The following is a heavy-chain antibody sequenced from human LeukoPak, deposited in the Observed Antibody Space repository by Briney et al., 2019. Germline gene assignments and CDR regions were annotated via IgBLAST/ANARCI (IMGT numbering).Heavy chain of an antibody. J-gene: IGHJ4*02. CDR3: AKEGYGSGSYYYFDY. V-gene: IGHV3-74*01. Sequence: PGGSLRLSCAASGFTFSSYWMHWVRQAPGKGLVWVSRINSDGSSTSYADSVKGRFTISRDNAKNTLYLQMNSLRAEDTALYYCAKEGYGSGSYYYFDYWGQGTLVTVSS. CDR2: INSDGSST. CDR1: GFTFSSYW. D-gene: IGHD3-10*01.